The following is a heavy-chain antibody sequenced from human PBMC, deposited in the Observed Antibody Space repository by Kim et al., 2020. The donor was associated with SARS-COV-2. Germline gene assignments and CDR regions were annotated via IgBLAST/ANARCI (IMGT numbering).Heavy chain of an antibody. CDR1: GYSFNSYW. CDR3: ARLRSGSYSNWYFDL. J-gene: IGHJ2*01. V-gene: IGHV5-10-1*01. CDR2: IEPSDSYT. Sequence: GESLKISCKGSGYSFNSYWISWVRQMPGKGLEWVGRIEPSDSYTNYSPSFQGHVTISADKSISTAYLQWSSLKASDTAMYYCARLRSGSYSNWYFDLWGRGTLVTVSS. D-gene: IGHD3-10*01.